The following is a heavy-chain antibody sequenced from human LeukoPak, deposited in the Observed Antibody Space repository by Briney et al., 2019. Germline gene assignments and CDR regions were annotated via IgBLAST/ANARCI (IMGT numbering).Heavy chain of an antibody. D-gene: IGHD3-10*01. J-gene: IGHJ3*02. CDR2: ISGAGTT. V-gene: IGHV3-23*01. CDR3: AKDYGGSAYDPIDI. Sequence: GGSLRLSCAATGFTFSSYAMSWVRQAPGKGLEWVSVISGAGTTYYADSVKGRFTISRDNSKNTLYLQMNSLRVEDTDLYYCAKDYGGSAYDPIDIWGQGTMVTVSS. CDR1: GFTFSSYA.